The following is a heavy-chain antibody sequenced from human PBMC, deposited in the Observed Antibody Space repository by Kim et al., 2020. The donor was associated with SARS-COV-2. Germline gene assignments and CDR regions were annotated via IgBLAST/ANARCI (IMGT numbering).Heavy chain of an antibody. V-gene: IGHV7-4-1*02. D-gene: IGHD6-13*01. Sequence: ASVKVSCKASGYTFTSYAMNWVRQAPGQGLEWMGWINTNTGNPTYAQGFTGRFVFSLDTSVSTAYLQISSLKAEDTAVYYCAAYIAAAGTGYYFDYWGQGTLVTVSS. CDR3: AAYIAAAGTGYYFDY. CDR2: INTNTGNP. J-gene: IGHJ4*02. CDR1: GYTFTSYA.